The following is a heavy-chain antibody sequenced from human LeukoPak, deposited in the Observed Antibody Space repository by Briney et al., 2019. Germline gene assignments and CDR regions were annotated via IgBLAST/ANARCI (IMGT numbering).Heavy chain of an antibody. CDR2: IRDDGSDK. Sequence: GGSLRLSCAASGFTFSSYWMAWVRQAPGKGLEWMANIRDDGSDKYYVDSVKGRFTISRDNAQNTLLLQMDSLRVEDTAVYYCVRHTRRSPGDYWGQGTLVTVSS. CDR3: VRHTRRSPGDY. J-gene: IGHJ4*02. CDR1: GFTFSSYW. D-gene: IGHD1-26*01. V-gene: IGHV3-7*01.